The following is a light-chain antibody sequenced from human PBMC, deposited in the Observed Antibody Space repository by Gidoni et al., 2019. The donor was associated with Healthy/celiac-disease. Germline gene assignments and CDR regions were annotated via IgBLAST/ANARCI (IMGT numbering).Light chain of an antibody. Sequence: QSVLTQPPSVSAAPGQKVTISCSGSSSNIGNNYVSWYQQLPGTAPKLLISDNNKRPSVIPDRFSGSKSGTSATLDITGLQTGDEADYYCGTWDSSLSAVVFGGGTKLTVL. J-gene: IGLJ2*01. CDR3: GTWDSSLSAVV. V-gene: IGLV1-51*01. CDR2: DNN. CDR1: SSNIGNNY.